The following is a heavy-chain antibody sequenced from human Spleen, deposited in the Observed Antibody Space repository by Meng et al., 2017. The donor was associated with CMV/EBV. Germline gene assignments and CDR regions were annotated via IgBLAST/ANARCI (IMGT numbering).Heavy chain of an antibody. CDR1: GYTFTSYD. Sequence: ASVKVSCKTSGYTFTSYDINWVRQAAGQGLEWMGWMNGNSGYTGYAQKFQGRVTMTRDTPINTAYMELTNLRSEDTAVYYCARVGITVAGTGVDYWGQGTLVTVSS. CDR2: MNGNSGYT. V-gene: IGHV1-8*01. D-gene: IGHD6-19*01. J-gene: IGHJ4*02. CDR3: ARVGITVAGTGVDY.